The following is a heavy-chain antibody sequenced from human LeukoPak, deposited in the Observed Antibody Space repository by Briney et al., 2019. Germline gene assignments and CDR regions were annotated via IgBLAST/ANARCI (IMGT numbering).Heavy chain of an antibody. V-gene: IGHV4-59*01. CDR3: ASRSGRDYYGMDV. J-gene: IGHJ6*02. CDR2: AYYSGST. CDR1: GGSMSSYY. D-gene: IGHD3-10*01. Sequence: PSETPSLTCTVSGGSMSSYYWNWIRQPPGKGLGWIGYAYYSGSTDYNPSLKSRATISVDTSKGQFSLTLNSVTAADTAVYYRASRSGRDYYGMDVWGQGTTVTVSS.